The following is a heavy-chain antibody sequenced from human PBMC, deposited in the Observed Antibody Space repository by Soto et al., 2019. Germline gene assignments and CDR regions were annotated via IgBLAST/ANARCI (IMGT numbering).Heavy chain of an antibody. CDR3: ARRSSGWYFDY. CDR2: ISGSGGST. V-gene: IGHV3-23*01. D-gene: IGHD6-19*01. J-gene: IGHJ4*02. Sequence: EVQVLESGGGLVQPGGSLRLSCAASGFTFSSYAMNWVRQAPGKGLEWVSVISGSGGSTYYADSVKGRFTISRDNSKNTLYVQMNSLSAEDTAVYYCARRSSGWYFDYWGQGTLVTVSS. CDR1: GFTFSSYA.